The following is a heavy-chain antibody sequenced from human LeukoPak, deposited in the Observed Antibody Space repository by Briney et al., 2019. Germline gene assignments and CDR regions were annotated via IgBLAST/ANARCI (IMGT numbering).Heavy chain of an antibody. CDR3: ARSGLYEKWTDVDAFDI. CDR1: GFTFSRFW. D-gene: IGHD2-8*01. Sequence: GGSLRLSCAASGFTFSRFWMTWVRQAPGKGLEWVANIKQDESENHYVDSVKGRFTISRDNAKNPLYLQMNSLRAEDTAVYYCARSGLYEKWTDVDAFDIWGQGTMVTVSS. V-gene: IGHV3-7*01. CDR2: IKQDESEN. J-gene: IGHJ3*02.